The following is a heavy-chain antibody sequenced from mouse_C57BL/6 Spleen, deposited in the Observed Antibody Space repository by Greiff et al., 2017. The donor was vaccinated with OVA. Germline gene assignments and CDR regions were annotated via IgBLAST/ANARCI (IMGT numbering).Heavy chain of an antibody. D-gene: IGHD2-1*01. CDR2: IHPNSGST. J-gene: IGHJ4*01. CDR1: GYTFTSYW. CDR3: ARSWGNYDAMDD. V-gene: IGHV1-64*01. Sequence: QVQLQQPGAELVKPGASVKLSCKASGYTFTSYWMHWVKQRPGQGLEWIGMIHPNSGSTNYNEKFKSKATLTVDKSSSTAYMQLSSLTSEDSAVYYCARSWGNYDAMDDGGQGTSVTVSS.